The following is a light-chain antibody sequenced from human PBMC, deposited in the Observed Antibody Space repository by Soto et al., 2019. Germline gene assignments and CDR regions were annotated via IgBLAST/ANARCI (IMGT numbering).Light chain of an antibody. CDR1: QSVRND. Sequence: EIVLTQSPATLSLSPGERATLSCRTSQSVRNDLVWYNQNPGQAPRVLISSASNRATGIPARFSGSGSWTDFTLTISSLEPEDFAVYYCQQRTNLPPTFGGGTKAEMK. CDR3: QQRTNLPPT. J-gene: IGKJ4*01. V-gene: IGKV3-11*01. CDR2: SAS.